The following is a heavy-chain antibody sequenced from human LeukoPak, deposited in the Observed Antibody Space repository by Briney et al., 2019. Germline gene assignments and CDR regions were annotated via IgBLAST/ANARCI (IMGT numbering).Heavy chain of an antibody. Sequence: SQTLSLTCTVSGGSISSGSYYWSWIRQPAGKGLEWIVRIYTSGSTNYNPSLKSRVTISVDTSKNQFSLKLSSVTAADTAVYYCARLGKLRSPQAFHYWGQGTLVTVSS. D-gene: IGHD4-17*01. CDR3: ARLGKLRSPQAFHY. J-gene: IGHJ4*02. CDR2: IYTSGST. V-gene: IGHV4-61*02. CDR1: GGSISSGSYY.